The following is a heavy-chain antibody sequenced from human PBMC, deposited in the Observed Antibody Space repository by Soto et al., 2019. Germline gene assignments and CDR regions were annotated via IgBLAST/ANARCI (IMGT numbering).Heavy chain of an antibody. J-gene: IGHJ5*02. Sequence: SETLSLTCAVYGGSFSGYYWSWIRQPPGKGLEWIGEINHSGSTNYNPSLKSRVTISVGTSKNQFSLKLSSVTAADTAVYYCARGRTPRWFDPWGQGXLVTVYS. CDR2: INHSGST. CDR1: GGSFSGYY. V-gene: IGHV4-34*01. CDR3: ARGRTPRWFDP.